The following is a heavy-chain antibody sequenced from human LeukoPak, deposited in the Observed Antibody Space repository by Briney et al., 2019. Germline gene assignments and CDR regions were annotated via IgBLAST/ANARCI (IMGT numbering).Heavy chain of an antibody. CDR2: IYTSGGT. Sequence: ASETLSLTCTVSGGSISSYYWSWIRQPAGKGRECIVRIYTSGGTHYNPSLKSRVTMSVDTSKNQFSLKRSSVTDADPAVYYCARELLRHYWFDPWGQGTLVTVSS. CDR1: GGSISSYY. J-gene: IGHJ5*02. D-gene: IGHD2-15*01. V-gene: IGHV4-4*07. CDR3: ARELLRHYWFDP.